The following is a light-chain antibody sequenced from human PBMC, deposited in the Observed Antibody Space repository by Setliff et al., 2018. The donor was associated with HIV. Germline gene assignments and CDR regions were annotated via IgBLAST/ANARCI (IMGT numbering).Light chain of an antibody. V-gene: IGLV1-40*01. CDR2: GNI. Sequence: QSVLTQPPSVSGAPGQRVTISCTGSSSNFGTGFDVHWYQQLPGTAPKLLIYGNINRPSGVPDRFSGSKSGTSAFLAITGLQAEDEADYYCQSYDSSLSAYVFGTGTKVTVL. CDR1: SSNFGTGFD. CDR3: QSYDSSLSAYV. J-gene: IGLJ1*01.